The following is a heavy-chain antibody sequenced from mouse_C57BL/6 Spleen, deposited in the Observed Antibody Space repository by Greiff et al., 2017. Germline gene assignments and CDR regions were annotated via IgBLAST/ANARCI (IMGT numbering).Heavy chain of an antibody. CDR2: IDPSDSYT. D-gene: IGHD2-4*01. CDR3: ARKDYGAMDY. Sequence: QVQLQQPGAELVKPGASVKLSCKASGYTFTSYWMQWVKQRPGQGLEWIGEIDPSDSYTNYNQKFKGKATLAVDTSSSTAYMQRSSLTSEDSAVYDCARKDYGAMDYWGQGTSVTVSS. V-gene: IGHV1-50*01. CDR1: GYTFTSYW. J-gene: IGHJ4*01.